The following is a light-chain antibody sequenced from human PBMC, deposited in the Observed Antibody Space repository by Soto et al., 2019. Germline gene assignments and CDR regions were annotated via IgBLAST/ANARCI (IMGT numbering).Light chain of an antibody. V-gene: IGKV3-20*01. CDR2: GAS. Sequence: EIVLTQSPGTLSLSPGERATLSCRASQSVSSSYLAWYQQKPGQAPRLLIYGASSRATGIPDRFNGSGSGTDFTLTISRLEPEDCAVYYCQQYGSSPGTFGQGTKVEIK. CDR3: QQYGSSPGT. CDR1: QSVSSSY. J-gene: IGKJ1*01.